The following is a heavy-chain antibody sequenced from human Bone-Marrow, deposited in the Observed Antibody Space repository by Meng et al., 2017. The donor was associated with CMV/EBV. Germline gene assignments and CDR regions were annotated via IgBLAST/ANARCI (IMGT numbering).Heavy chain of an antibody. V-gene: IGHV4-39*07. CDR2: IYYSGST. CDR1: GGSISSSSYY. Sequence: QLQLQESGPGLVKPSXXLSLTCTVSGGSISSSSYYWGWIRQPPGKGLEWIGSIYYSGSTYYNPSLKSRVTISVDTSKNQFSLKLSSVTAADTAVYYCAREGRWFDSWGQGTLVTVSS. CDR3: AREGRWFDS. J-gene: IGHJ5*01.